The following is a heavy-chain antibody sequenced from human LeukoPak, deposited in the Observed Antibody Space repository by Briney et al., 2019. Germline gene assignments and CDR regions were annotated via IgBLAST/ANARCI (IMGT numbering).Heavy chain of an antibody. J-gene: IGHJ2*01. CDR2: IYYSGST. CDR3: ARWVEMATITANWYFDL. CDR1: GGSISSGGYY. Sequence: SQTLSLTCAVSGGSISSGGYYWSWIRQPPGQGLEWIGYIYYSGSTYYNPSLKSRVTISVDTSKNQFSLKLSSVTAADTAVYYCARWVEMATITANWYFDLWGRGTLVTVSS. V-gene: IGHV4-31*11. D-gene: IGHD5-24*01.